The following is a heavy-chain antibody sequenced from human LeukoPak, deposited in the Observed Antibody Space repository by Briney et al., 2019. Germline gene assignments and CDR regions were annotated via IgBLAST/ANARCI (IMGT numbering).Heavy chain of an antibody. J-gene: IGHJ4*02. Sequence: GGSLRLSCAASGFTFSSYEMNWVRQAPGKGLEWVSYISSSGSTIYYADSVKGRFTISRDNAKNSLYLQMNSLRAEDTAVYYCARDGWAVAGIWGDYCGQGTLVTVSS. D-gene: IGHD6-19*01. CDR1: GFTFSSYE. V-gene: IGHV3-48*03. CDR3: ARDGWAVAGIWGDY. CDR2: ISSSGSTI.